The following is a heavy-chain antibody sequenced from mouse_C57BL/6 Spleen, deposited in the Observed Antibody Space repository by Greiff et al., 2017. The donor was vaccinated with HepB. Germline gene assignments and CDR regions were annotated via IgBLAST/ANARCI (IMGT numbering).Heavy chain of an antibody. D-gene: IGHD1-1*01. CDR1: GYTFTSYW. Sequence: QVQLQQPGAELVKPGASVKLSCKASGYTFTSYWMHWVKQRPGQGLEWIGMIHPNSGSTNYNEKFKSKATLTVDISSSTAYMQLSSLTSEDSAVYYCARALLRNYAMDYWGQGTSVTVSS. CDR2: IHPNSGST. CDR3: ARALLRNYAMDY. V-gene: IGHV1-64*01. J-gene: IGHJ4*01.